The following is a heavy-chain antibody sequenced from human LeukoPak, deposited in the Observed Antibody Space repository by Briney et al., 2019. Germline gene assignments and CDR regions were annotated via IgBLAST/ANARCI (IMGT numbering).Heavy chain of an antibody. D-gene: IGHD2-2*03. CDR3: TTDFSHFDLSRGYCAY. CDR1: GFSFTSAW. Sequence: NPGGSLRLSCVASGFSFTSAWMVWVRQAPGKGLEWVGRIKDNIDGGTTDLAAPVKGRFTISRDDSRSTVYLQMDSLKTEDTAVYYCTTDFSHFDLSRGYCAYWGLGTLVTVSS. V-gene: IGHV3-15*01. J-gene: IGHJ4*02. CDR2: IKDNIDGGTT.